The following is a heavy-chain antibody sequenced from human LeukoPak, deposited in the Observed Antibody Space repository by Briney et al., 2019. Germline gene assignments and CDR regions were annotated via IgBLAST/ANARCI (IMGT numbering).Heavy chain of an antibody. CDR2: IIPIFGTA. CDR3: ARGIRGFCSSTSCNYCFDY. V-gene: IGHV1-69*01. D-gene: IGHD2-2*01. CDR1: GGTFSSYA. Sequence: ASVKVSCKASGGTFSSYAISWVRQAPGQGLEWMGGIIPIFGTANYAQKFQGRVTITADESTSTAYMELSSLRSEDTAVYYCARGIRGFCSSTSCNYCFDYWGQGTLVTVSS. J-gene: IGHJ4*02.